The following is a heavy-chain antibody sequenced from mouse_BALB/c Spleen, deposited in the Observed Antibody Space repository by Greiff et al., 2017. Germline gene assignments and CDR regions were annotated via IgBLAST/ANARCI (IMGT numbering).Heavy chain of an antibody. CDR3: ARRPEHYDGYSYAVDG. CDR2: ISNGGGST. V-gene: IGHV5-12-2*01. D-gene: IGHD2-3*01. CDR1: GFTFSSYT. Sequence: EVQGVESGGGLVQPGGSLKLSCAASGFTFSSYTMSWVRQTPEKRLEWVAYISNGGGSTYYPDTVKGRFTISRDNAKNTLYLQMSSLKSEDTAMYYCARRPEHYDGYSYAVDGWGQGTSGTVSS. J-gene: IGHJ4*01.